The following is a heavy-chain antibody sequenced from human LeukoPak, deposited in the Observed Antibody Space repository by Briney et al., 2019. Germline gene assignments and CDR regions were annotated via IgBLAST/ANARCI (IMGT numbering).Heavy chain of an antibody. Sequence: GGSLRLSCAASGFTFSSYAMHWVRRAPGKGLEWVAVISYDGSNKYYADSVKGRFTISRDNSKNTLYLQMNSLRAEDTAVYYCIGVSDAFDIWGQGTMVTVSS. V-gene: IGHV3-30*04. CDR3: IGVSDAFDI. J-gene: IGHJ3*02. CDR2: ISYDGSNK. CDR1: GFTFSSYA. D-gene: IGHD5/OR15-5a*01.